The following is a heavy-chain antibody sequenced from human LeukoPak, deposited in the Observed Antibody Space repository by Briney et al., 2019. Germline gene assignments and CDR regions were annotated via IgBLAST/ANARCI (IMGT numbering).Heavy chain of an antibody. CDR2: TSYDGSSK. J-gene: IGHJ4*02. D-gene: IGHD6-19*01. Sequence: PGGSLRLSCAASGFTFSIYAMHWVRQAPGKGLEWVAVTSYDGSSKYYADSVKGRFTISRDSSKNTLYLQMNSLRTEDTAVYYCARVGYSSGWYFDYWGQGTLVTVSS. CDR3: ARVGYSSGWYFDY. CDR1: GFTFSIYA. V-gene: IGHV3-30-3*01.